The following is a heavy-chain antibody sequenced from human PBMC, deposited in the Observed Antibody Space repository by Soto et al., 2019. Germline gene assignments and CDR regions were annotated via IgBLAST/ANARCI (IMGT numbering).Heavy chain of an antibody. V-gene: IGHV4-30-2*01. CDR1: GGSISSGGYS. J-gene: IGHJ2*01. CDR2: IYHGGST. D-gene: IGHD4-17*01. CDR3: ARGGGDPDWYFDL. Sequence: QLHLQESGSGLVKPSQTLSLTCAVSGGSISSGGYSWSWIRQPPGKGLEWIGSIYHGGSTYYSPSLQSRVTLSVDRSKNQFSLMLRSVTAADTAVYYCARGGGDPDWYFDLWDRGTLVTVSS.